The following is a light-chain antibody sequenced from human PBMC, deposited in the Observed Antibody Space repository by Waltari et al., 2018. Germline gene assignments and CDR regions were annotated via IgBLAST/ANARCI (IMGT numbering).Light chain of an antibody. V-gene: IGLV1-40*01. CDR3: QSYDTSLSVV. J-gene: IGLJ3*02. Sequence: QSVLTQPPSVSGAPGQKVTIPCTGRGSNIGAGYDVHWYQQLPRPAPKLLIYGSTSRPLGVPDRFFGSTSGTSASLAITGLQAEDEGDYYCQSYDTSLSVVFGGGTKLTVL. CDR1: GSNIGAGYD. CDR2: GST.